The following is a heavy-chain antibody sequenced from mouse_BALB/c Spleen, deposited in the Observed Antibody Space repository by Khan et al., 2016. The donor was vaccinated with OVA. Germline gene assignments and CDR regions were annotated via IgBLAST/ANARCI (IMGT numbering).Heavy chain of an antibody. CDR1: GFTFSSYG. V-gene: IGHV5-17*02. D-gene: IGHD1-1*01. J-gene: IGHJ2*01. Sequence: EVELVESGGGLVQPGGSRKLSCAASGFTFSSYGMHWVRQAPEKGLEWVAYVSGDSNTIYYADTVKGRFTISRDHPKNTLFLQMTSLMSVDTARYYCATSYFYGYYFDYWGQGTTLTVSS. CDR2: VSGDSNTI. CDR3: ATSYFYGYYFDY.